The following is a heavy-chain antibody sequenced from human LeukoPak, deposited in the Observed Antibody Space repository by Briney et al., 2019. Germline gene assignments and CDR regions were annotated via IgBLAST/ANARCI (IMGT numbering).Heavy chain of an antibody. CDR2: ISGSGGST. J-gene: IGHJ2*01. CDR1: GFTFSSYA. D-gene: IGHD4-17*01. Sequence: GGSLRLSCAASGFTFSSYAMSWVRQAPGKGLEWVSAISGSGGSTYYADSVKGRFTISRDNSKNTLYLQMNSLRAGDTAVYYCASGDYLYWYFDLWGRGTLVTVSS. CDR3: ASGDYLYWYFDL. V-gene: IGHV3-23*01.